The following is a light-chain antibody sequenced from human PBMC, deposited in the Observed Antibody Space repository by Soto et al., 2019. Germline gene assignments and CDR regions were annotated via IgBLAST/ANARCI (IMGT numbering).Light chain of an antibody. J-gene: IGKJ1*01. CDR1: QSVSSSY. CDR2: GAS. V-gene: IGKV3-20*01. CDR3: QQYGSSRWT. Sequence: EIVLTQSPGTLSLSPGEGATLSCRASQSVSSSYLAWYQQNRGQAPRLLIYGASTRATGTPDRFSGSGSATDFTLTITRLEPEDFAVYYCQQYGSSRWTFGQGTKVEIK.